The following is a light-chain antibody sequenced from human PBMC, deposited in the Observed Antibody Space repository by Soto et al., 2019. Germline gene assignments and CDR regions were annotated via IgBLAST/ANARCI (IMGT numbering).Light chain of an antibody. J-gene: IGKJ1*01. CDR2: GGS. V-gene: IGKV3-20*01. CDR3: QQYGSPPWT. Sequence: EIVLTQSPGTLSLSPGERATLSCWASQSISSSYLAWHQRKPGQAPRLLIHGGSSRATGIPDRFSGSGSGTDFTLIISRLEPEDFAVYYCQQYGSPPWTFGQGTKVEIK. CDR1: QSISSSY.